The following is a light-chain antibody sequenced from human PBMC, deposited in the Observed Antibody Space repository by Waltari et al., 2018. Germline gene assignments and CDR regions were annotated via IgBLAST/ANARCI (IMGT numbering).Light chain of an antibody. CDR1: GRPSGSA. CDR2: LNSGGSH. CDR3: QTWGTGIRV. J-gene: IGLJ3*02. V-gene: IGLV4-69*01. Sequence: QVVLTQSPSASASLGASVKPTCTLSGRPSGSAIAWPQQQPEKGPRHLMKLNSGGSHTKGDGIPDRFSGSSSGAERYLTISSLQSEDEADYYCQTWGTGIRVFGGGTRLTVL.